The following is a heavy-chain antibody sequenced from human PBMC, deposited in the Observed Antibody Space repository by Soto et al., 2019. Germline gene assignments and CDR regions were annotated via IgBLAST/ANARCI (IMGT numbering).Heavy chain of an antibody. CDR3: ARDSLSRPYYYDSSGYYAFDY. J-gene: IGHJ4*02. V-gene: IGHV1-69*01. Sequence: VKVSCNASGCPFISYAIIWVRQAPGQGLEWMGGIIPIFGTANYAQKFQGRVTITADESTSTAYMELSSLRSEDTAVYYCARDSLSRPYYYDSSGYYAFDYWGQRTLVTVSS. CDR2: IIPIFGTA. D-gene: IGHD3-22*01. CDR1: GCPFISYA.